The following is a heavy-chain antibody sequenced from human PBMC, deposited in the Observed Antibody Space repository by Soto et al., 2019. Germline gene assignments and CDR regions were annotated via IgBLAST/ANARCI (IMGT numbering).Heavy chain of an antibody. J-gene: IGHJ5*02. D-gene: IGHD3-10*01. CDR1: GVSITSYF. V-gene: IGHV4-59*12. CDR2: ISFSGAT. Sequence: PSETLSLTCTVSGVSITSYFWSWIRQTPGKGLDWIGSISFSGATYSNPSLKGRAALSVDTSENHLSLTLNSMTAADTAVYYCARAQFYSGSGNYNNLMFDAWGQGVQVTVSS. CDR3: ARAQFYSGSGNYNNLMFDA.